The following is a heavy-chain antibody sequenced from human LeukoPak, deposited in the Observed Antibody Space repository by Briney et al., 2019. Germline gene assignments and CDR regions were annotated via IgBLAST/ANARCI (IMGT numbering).Heavy chain of an antibody. CDR3: ASITYSSSSPADSFDY. J-gene: IGHJ4*02. Sequence: PSETLSLTCTVSGGSISTSSYYWGWIRQPPGKGLEWVSSISSSSSYIYYADSVKGRFTISRDNAKNSLYLQMNSLRAEDTAVYYCASITYSSSSPADSFDYWGQGTLVTVSS. D-gene: IGHD6-6*01. CDR1: GGSISTSSYY. V-gene: IGHV3-21*01. CDR2: ISSSSSYI.